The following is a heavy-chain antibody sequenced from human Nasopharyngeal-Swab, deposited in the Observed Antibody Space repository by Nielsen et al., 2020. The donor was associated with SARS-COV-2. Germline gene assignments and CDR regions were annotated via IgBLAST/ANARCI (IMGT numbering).Heavy chain of an antibody. CDR2: IIPILGIA. CDR1: GGTFNNYA. D-gene: IGHD5-24*01. Sequence: SVKVSCKASGGTFNNYAITWVRQAPGQGLERMGRIIPILGIANYAQKFQGRVTITADKSTSTAYMELSSLRSEDTAVYYCALVPGDGYNYHNWFDPWGQGTLVTVSS. CDR3: ALVPGDGYNYHNWFDP. J-gene: IGHJ5*02. V-gene: IGHV1-69*04.